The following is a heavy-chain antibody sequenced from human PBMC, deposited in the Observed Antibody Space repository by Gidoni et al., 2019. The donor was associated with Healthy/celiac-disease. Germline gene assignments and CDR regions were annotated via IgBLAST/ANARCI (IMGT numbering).Heavy chain of an antibody. Sequence: EVQLVESGGVVVQPGGSLRLSCAASGFTFDDYTMHWVRQAPGKGLEWVSLISWDGGSTYYADSVKGRFTISRDNSKNSLYLQMNSLRTEDTALYYCARWGRSWSEYYFDYWGQGTLVTVSS. CDR3: ARWGRSWSEYYFDY. CDR1: GFTFDDYT. V-gene: IGHV3-43*01. CDR2: ISWDGGST. D-gene: IGHD6-13*01. J-gene: IGHJ4*02.